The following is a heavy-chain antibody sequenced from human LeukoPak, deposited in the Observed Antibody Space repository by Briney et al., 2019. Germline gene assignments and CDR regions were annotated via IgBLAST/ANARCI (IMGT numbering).Heavy chain of an antibody. J-gene: IGHJ6*03. Sequence: GGSLRLSCAASGFTFSSYWMHWVRQAPGKGLVWVSRINSDGSSTSYADSVKGRFTISRDNAKNTLYLQMNSLRAEDTAVYYCARDRTYYDSSGYYYYYYYYMDVWGKGTTVTVSS. V-gene: IGHV3-74*01. CDR1: GFTFSSYW. CDR2: INSDGSST. CDR3: ARDRTYYDSSGYYYYYYYYMDV. D-gene: IGHD3-22*01.